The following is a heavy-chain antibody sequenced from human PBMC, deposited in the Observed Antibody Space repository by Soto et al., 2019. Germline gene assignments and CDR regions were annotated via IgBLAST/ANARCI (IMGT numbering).Heavy chain of an antibody. J-gene: IGHJ4*02. Sequence: GESLRLSCTASGGTFSFCAMSWVRQPPGKGLEWVSSMRGSGGATYYADSVKGRFTISRDNSKNTLYLQMNSLRVEDTAVYYCVKGHGDSHYYLDYWGQGTLVTVSS. CDR3: VKGHGDSHYYLDY. D-gene: IGHD2-21*01. CDR1: GGTFSFCA. V-gene: IGHV3-23*01. CDR2: MRGSGGAT.